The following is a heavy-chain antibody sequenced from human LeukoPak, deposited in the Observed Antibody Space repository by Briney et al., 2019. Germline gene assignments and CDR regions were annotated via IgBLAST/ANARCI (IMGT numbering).Heavy chain of an antibody. D-gene: IGHD1-26*01. CDR3: AREDEWELQLHAWFDP. Sequence: SETLSLTCTVSGSSISSYDWSWIRQPPGKGLDWIGRIYTSGSTNYIPSLKSRVTMSVDTSKNQFSLKLSSVTAADTAVYYCAREDEWELQLHAWFDPWGQGTLVTVSS. J-gene: IGHJ5*02. V-gene: IGHV4-4*07. CDR2: IYTSGST. CDR1: GSSISSYD.